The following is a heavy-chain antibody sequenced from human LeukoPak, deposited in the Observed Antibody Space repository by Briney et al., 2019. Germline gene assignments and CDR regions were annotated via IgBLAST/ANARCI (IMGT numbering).Heavy chain of an antibody. Sequence: GGSLRLSCAASGFTFSSYSMNWVRQAPGKGLEWVSSISSSSYIYYADSVKGRFTISRDNAKNSLYLQMNSLKAEDTAVYYCARGFDSSGYPPGCFQHWGQGTLVTVSS. V-gene: IGHV3-21*01. CDR2: ISSSSYI. D-gene: IGHD3-22*01. CDR1: GFTFSSYS. J-gene: IGHJ1*01. CDR3: ARGFDSSGYPPGCFQH.